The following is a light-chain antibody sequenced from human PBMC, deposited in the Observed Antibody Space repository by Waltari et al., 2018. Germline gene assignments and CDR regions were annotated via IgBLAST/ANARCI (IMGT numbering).Light chain of an antibody. V-gene: IGLV1-40*01. CDR2: GTS. CDR1: GSHPGAGYD. J-gene: IGLJ2*01. Sequence: QSVLTQPPSVSGAPGQRVSISCPGRGSHPGAGYDVHWYQQHPGKAPKLLIYGTSTRPPGVPDRFFGSQSGTSASLAITALQAEDEAEYYCQSYDTSLSVVFGGGTKLTVL. CDR3: QSYDTSLSVV.